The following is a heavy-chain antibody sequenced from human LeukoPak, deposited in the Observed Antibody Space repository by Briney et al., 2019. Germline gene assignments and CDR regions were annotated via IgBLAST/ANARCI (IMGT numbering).Heavy chain of an antibody. D-gene: IGHD3-10*01. Sequence: GGSLRLSCAASGFTFSSYAMSWLRQAPGKGLEWVSVISGVSTYYADSVKGRFTISRDNSKDTLYLQVNSLRAEDTAVYYCATYFGSGTRTFDYWGQGTLVTVSS. CDR3: ATYFGSGTRTFDY. CDR1: GFTFSSYA. CDR2: ISGVST. V-gene: IGHV3-23*01. J-gene: IGHJ4*02.